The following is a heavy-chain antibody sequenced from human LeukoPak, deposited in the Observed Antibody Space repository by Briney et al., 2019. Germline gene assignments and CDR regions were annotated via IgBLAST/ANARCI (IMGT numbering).Heavy chain of an antibody. CDR3: ARDHCSGGRCYSEGADNNY. J-gene: IGHJ4*02. Sequence: ASVKVSCKASGYTFTSYGISWVRQAPGQGLEWMGWINPNSSGTNYAQKFQGRVTMTRDTSISTAYMEVSRLRSDDTAMYYWARDHCSGGRCYSEGADNNYWGQGTLVTVSS. V-gene: IGHV1-2*02. D-gene: IGHD2-15*01. CDR1: GYTFTSYG. CDR2: INPNSSGT.